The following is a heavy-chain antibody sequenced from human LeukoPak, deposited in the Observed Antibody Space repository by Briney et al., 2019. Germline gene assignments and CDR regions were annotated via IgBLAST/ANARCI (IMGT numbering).Heavy chain of an antibody. V-gene: IGHV3-23*01. Sequence: PGGSLRPSCAASGFTVSSNYMSWVRQAPGKGLEWVSGIGGSGAITWYAESVKGRFTISRDNSKNTLYLQMNSLRAEDTAVYYCAQDGASIRFDNWGQGTLVSVSS. D-gene: IGHD3-16*01. CDR1: GFTVSSNY. CDR3: AQDGASIRFDN. CDR2: IGGSGAIT. J-gene: IGHJ4*02.